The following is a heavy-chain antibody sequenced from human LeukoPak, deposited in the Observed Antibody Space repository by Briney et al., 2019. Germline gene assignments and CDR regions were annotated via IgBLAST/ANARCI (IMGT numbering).Heavy chain of an antibody. J-gene: IGHJ3*01. Sequence: ASVKVSCKASGYTFGAHYIHWLRQTPGQGLENVGWINPSAGGTRFAEKSKGRVTLTRDTSTNTVYMELTGLTLADTAVYYCARGMFSSSESFDVWGQGAMVVVCS. CDR3: ARGMFSSSESFDV. D-gene: IGHD1-14*01. CDR2: INPSAGGT. V-gene: IGHV1-2*02. CDR1: GYTFGAHY.